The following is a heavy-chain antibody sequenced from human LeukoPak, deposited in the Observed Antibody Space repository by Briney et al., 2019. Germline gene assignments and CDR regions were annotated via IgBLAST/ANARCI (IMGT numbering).Heavy chain of an antibody. D-gene: IGHD4-17*01. CDR1: GFTFANYA. J-gene: IGHJ4*02. Sequence: PGGSLRLSCAASGFTFANYAMSWVRQAPGKGLEWVSSVSGSGGETHSTDSVKGRFTISRDNSKGTLYLRMNSLRAEDTAVYYCAKDRAGDGGYSFDYWGRGALVTVSS. CDR2: VSGSGGET. V-gene: IGHV3-23*01. CDR3: AKDRAGDGGYSFDY.